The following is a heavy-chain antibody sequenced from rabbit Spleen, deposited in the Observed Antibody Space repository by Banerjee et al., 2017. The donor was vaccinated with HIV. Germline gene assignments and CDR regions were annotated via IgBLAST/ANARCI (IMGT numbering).Heavy chain of an antibody. Sequence: QEQLVESGGGLVQPGGSLKLSCKASGFDFSSYGLSWVRQAPGKGLEWIGYIDPIFGGTYYASWVNGRFTISSHNAQNTLFLQLNSLTAADTATYFCVRDAGYGGYGDANLWGPGTLVTVS. CDR3: VRDAGYGGYGDANL. V-gene: IGHV1S47*01. CDR1: GFDFSSYG. CDR2: IDPIFGGT. D-gene: IGHD6-1*01. J-gene: IGHJ4*01.